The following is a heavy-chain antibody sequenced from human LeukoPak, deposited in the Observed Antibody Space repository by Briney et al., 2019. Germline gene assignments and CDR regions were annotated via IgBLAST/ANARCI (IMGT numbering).Heavy chain of an antibody. Sequence: SETRSLTCTVSGGSISSYYWSWIRQPPGKGLEWIGYIYYSGSTNYNPSLKSRVTISVDTSKNQFSLKLSSVTAADTAVYYCARVPYSSGWFAFDYWGQGTLVTVSS. CDR3: ARVPYSSGWFAFDY. D-gene: IGHD6-19*01. J-gene: IGHJ4*02. CDR2: IYYSGST. CDR1: GGSISSYY. V-gene: IGHV4-59*01.